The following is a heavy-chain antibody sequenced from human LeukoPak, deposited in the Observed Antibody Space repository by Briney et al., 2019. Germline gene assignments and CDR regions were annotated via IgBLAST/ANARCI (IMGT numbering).Heavy chain of an antibody. CDR1: GYTFTSYY. CDR3: ASSGSITMIALGI. CDR2: INPSGGST. V-gene: IGHV1-46*01. J-gene: IGHJ3*02. D-gene: IGHD3-22*01. Sequence: ASVKVSCKASGYTFTSYYMHWVRQAPGQGLEWMGIINPSGGSTSYAQKFQGRVTMTRDTSTSTVYMELSSLRSEDTAVYYCASSGSITMIALGIWGQGTMVTVSS.